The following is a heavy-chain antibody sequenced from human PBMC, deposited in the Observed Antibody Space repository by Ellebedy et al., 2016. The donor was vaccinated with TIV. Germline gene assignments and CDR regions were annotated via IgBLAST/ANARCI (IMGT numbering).Heavy chain of an antibody. Sequence: SETLSLTXTVSGGYLRTYYWSWIRQSPGKGLEWIGYIYYSGSTNYNPSLKSRVTISVDTSKNQFSLKLSSVTAADTAVYYCARSLAASDKVTYYFGMDVWGQGTTVTVSS. J-gene: IGHJ6*02. CDR2: IYYSGST. V-gene: IGHV4-59*01. D-gene: IGHD6-13*01. CDR3: ARSLAASDKVTYYFGMDV. CDR1: GGYLRTYY.